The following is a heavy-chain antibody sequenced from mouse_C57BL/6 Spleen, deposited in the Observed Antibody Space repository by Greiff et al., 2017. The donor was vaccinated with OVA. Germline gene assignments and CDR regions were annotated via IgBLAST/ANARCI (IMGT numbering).Heavy chain of an antibody. CDR3: ASSLMDY. Sequence: QVHVKQSGAELARPGASVKLSCKASGYTFASYGISWVKQRTGQGLEWIGEIYPRSGNTYYNEKFKGKATLTADKSSSTAYMELRSLTSEDSAVYFCASSLMDYWGQGTSVTVSS. V-gene: IGHV1-81*01. CDR1: GYTFASYG. CDR2: IYPRSGNT. J-gene: IGHJ4*01.